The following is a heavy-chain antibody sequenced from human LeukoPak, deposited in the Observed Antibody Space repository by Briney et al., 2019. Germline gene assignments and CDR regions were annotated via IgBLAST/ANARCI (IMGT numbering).Heavy chain of an antibody. CDR3: ARGGPPGYYYDYYMDV. Sequence: SETLSLTCTVSGASISSYYWSWIRQPPGKGLEWIGYIYYSGSTNYNPSLKSRVTFSVDTSKNQFSLKMSSVTAADTAVYFCARGGPPGYYYDYYMDVWGKGTTVTISS. CDR2: IYYSGST. CDR1: GASISSYY. J-gene: IGHJ6*03. V-gene: IGHV4-59*01.